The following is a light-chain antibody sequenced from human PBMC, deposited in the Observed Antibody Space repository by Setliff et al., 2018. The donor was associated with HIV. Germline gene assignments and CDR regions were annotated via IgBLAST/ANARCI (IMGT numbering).Light chain of an antibody. CDR1: TSTSGGDC. Sequence: QSALTQPPSVSAAPGQKVTVSCSGSTSTSGGDCISWYQQLPDTAPKLLIFVNDQRPSGIPDRFSASKSGTSATLTITGLQPGDEADYYCGTWDVSLSSYVFGTGTKVTVL. CDR2: VND. CDR3: GTWDVSLSSYV. J-gene: IGLJ1*01. V-gene: IGLV1-51*01.